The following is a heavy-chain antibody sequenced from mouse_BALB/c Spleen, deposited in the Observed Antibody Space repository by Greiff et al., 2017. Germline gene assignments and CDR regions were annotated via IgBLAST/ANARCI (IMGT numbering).Heavy chain of an antibody. Sequence: EVQLVESGTVLARPGASVKMSCKASGYSFTSYWMHWVKQRPGQGLEWIGAIYPGNSDTSYNQKFKGKAKLTAVTSASTAYMELSSLTNEDSAVYYCTRHSYGYVGWYFDVWGAGTTVTVSS. CDR2: IYPGNSDT. CDR1: GYSFTSYW. V-gene: IGHV1-5*01. D-gene: IGHD1-2*01. CDR3: TRHSYGYVGWYFDV. J-gene: IGHJ1*01.